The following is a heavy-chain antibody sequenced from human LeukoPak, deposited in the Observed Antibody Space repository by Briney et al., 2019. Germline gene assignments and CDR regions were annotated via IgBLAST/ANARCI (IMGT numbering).Heavy chain of an antibody. CDR1: GGTFSSYA. CDR2: IIPIFGTA. Sequence: SVKVSCKASGGTFSSYAISWVRQAPGQGLEWMGRIIPIFGTANYAQKFQGRVTITTDESTSTAYMELSSLRSEDTAVYYYARDVPVDTAVTDHWGQGTLVTVSS. J-gene: IGHJ5*02. V-gene: IGHV1-69*05. CDR3: ARDVPVDTAVTDH. D-gene: IGHD5-18*01.